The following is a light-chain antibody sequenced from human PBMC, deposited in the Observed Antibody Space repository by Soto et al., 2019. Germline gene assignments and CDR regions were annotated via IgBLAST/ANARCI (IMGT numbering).Light chain of an antibody. CDR2: DAS. V-gene: IGKV3-11*01. J-gene: IGKJ4*01. Sequence: EIVLTQSPATLSLSPGERATLSCRASQSVSRYLAWYQQKPGQAPRLLIYDASNRATGIPARFSGSGSGTDFTLTISSLEPEDVAVYYCQQRTKWPLTFGGGTKLEIK. CDR1: QSVSRY. CDR3: QQRTKWPLT.